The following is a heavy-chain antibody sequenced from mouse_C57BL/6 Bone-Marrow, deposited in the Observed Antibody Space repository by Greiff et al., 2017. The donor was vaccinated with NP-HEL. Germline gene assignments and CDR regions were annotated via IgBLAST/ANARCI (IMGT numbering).Heavy chain of an antibody. D-gene: IGHD1-3*01. J-gene: IGHJ4*01. CDR3: ARLILNCEAYYCAMDY. V-gene: IGHV1-81*01. CDR1: GYTFTSYG. Sequence: VQLQQSGAELVRPGASVKLSCKASGYTFTSYGISWVKQRPGQGLEWIGEIYPRSGNTYYNEKFKGKATLTADKSSSTAYMELRSLTSEDSAVYFCARLILNCEAYYCAMDYWGPGTSVTVSS. CDR2: IYPRSGNT.